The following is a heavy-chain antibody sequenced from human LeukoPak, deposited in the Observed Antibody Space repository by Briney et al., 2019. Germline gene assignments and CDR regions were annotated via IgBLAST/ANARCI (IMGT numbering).Heavy chain of an antibody. CDR3: ARGQRNYYGSGSYRDWFDP. CDR1: GGSFSGYY. V-gene: IGHV4-34*01. D-gene: IGHD3-10*01. Sequence: SETLSLTCAVYGGSFSGYYWSWIRQPPGKGLEWSGEINHSGSTNYNPSLKSRGTISVDTSKNQFSLKLSSVTAADTAVYYCARGQRNYYGSGSYRDWFDPWGQGTLVTVSS. J-gene: IGHJ5*02. CDR2: INHSGST.